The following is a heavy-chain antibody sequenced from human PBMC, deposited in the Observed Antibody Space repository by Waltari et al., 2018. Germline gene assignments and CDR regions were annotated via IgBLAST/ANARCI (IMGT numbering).Heavy chain of an antibody. CDR1: GGTFSNYA. CDR2: IIPILSTP. V-gene: IGHV1-69*01. D-gene: IGHD3-22*01. CDR3: AKTKYYYDSSGYSNFDY. Sequence: QVQLVQSGAEVKKPGSSVKVSCKASGGTFSNYAISWVRQAPGQGLEWMGGIIPILSTPNYAQKFQGRVTITADESTGTAYMELSSLRSEDTAVYYCAKTKYYYDSSGYSNFDYWGQGTLVTVSS. J-gene: IGHJ4*02.